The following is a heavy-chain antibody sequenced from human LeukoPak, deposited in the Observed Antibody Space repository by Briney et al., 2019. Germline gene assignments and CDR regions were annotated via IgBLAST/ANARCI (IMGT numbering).Heavy chain of an antibody. CDR1: VFSLSTSGVG. D-gene: IGHD3-22*01. CDR3: AHSPHSSGYYFSFDY. CDR2: IYWNDEK. J-gene: IGHJ4*02. V-gene: IGHV2-5*01. Sequence: SGPTLVKPTQTLTLTCTFSVFSLSTSGVGVGWIRQPPGKALEWLALIYWNDEKRYSPSLKSRLTITKHTSKNQVVLTMTNMDPVDTATYFCAHSPHSSGYYFSFDYWGQGTLVTVSS.